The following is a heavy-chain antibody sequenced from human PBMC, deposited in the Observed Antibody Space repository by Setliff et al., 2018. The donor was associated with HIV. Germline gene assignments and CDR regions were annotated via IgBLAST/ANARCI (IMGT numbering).Heavy chain of an antibody. J-gene: IGHJ6*03. Sequence: ASVMVSCKASGYTFTSYYVHWVRQAPGQGLEWMGIINPSGGSTTYAQKFQGRVTMTRDTSTSTAYMELSSLRSEDTAVYYCARDRERGQYSSSAVGGYYYYYMDVWGKGTTVTVSS. D-gene: IGHD6-6*01. CDR3: ARDRERGQYSSSAVGGYYYYYMDV. V-gene: IGHV1-46*01. CDR2: INPSGGST. CDR1: GYTFTSYY.